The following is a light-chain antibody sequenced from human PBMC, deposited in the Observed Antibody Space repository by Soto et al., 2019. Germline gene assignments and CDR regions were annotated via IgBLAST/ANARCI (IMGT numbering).Light chain of an antibody. CDR3: LQDHTYLT. CDR1: QGISND. J-gene: IGKJ5*01. CDR2: GAS. Sequence: AIQIPQATSWFPARVXEGETITCRASQGISNDLAWYQQKPGKAPKLLIYGASTLQSGVPSRFSGWGSGTDFTLTVSSLQPEDFATYYCLQDHTYLTFGQGTRLEIK. V-gene: IGKV1-6*01.